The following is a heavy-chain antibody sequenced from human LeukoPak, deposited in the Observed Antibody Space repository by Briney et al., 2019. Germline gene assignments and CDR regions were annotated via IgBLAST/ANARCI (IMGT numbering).Heavy chain of an antibody. D-gene: IGHD2-2*01. CDR3: ARSRCSASTSCYYFFFFDS. Sequence: GSSVKVSCKASGGTFSSYAISWVRQAPGQGLEWMAWSSGTGYNTEYAQKFQGRVTMTTDTSTSTAYLELRSLRSDDTAVYYCARSRCSASTSCYYFFFFDSWGQGTLVTVSS. CDR2: SSGTGYNT. CDR1: GGTFSSYA. J-gene: IGHJ4*02. V-gene: IGHV1-18*01.